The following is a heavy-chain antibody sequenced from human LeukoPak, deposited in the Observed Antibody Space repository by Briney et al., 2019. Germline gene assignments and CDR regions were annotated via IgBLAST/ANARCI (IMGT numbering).Heavy chain of an antibody. Sequence: ASVKVSCTASVYTLTSYGVSWVRQAPGPGREEMGWIRAYNCNTNYAQKLQCRVTMTTNTSTSTAYMELRRLRSDDTAVYYCARDLGQHGESSYWGQGTLVTVSS. J-gene: IGHJ4*02. CDR1: VYTLTSYG. V-gene: IGHV1-18*01. CDR3: ARDLGQHGESSY. CDR2: IRAYNCNT. D-gene: IGHD4-17*01.